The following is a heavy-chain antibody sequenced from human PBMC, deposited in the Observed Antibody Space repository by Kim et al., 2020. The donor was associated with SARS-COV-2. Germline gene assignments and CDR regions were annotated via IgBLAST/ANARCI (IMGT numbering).Heavy chain of an antibody. V-gene: IGHV3-23*01. J-gene: IGHJ4*02. CDR3: ANFFWRKGIYYDSSGYYVYDY. CDR1: GFTFSSYA. Sequence: GGSLRLSCAASGFTFSSYAMSWVRQAPGKGLEWVSAISGSGGSTYYADSVKGRFTISRDNSKNTLYLQMNSLRAEDTAVYYCANFFWRKGIYYDSSGYYVYDYWGQGTLVTVSS. D-gene: IGHD3-22*01. CDR2: ISGSGGST.